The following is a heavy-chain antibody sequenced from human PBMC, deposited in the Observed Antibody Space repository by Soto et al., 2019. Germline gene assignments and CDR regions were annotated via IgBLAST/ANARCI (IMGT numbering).Heavy chain of an antibody. V-gene: IGHV3-7*01. D-gene: IGHD3-16*02. CDR3: ARDDRYWGPFDY. J-gene: IGHJ4*02. CDR2: VSSDGRDK. CDR1: GFSFSSYW. Sequence: EVQLEESGGGLVQPGGSLRLSCAASGFSFSSYWMSWVRQAPGQGPEWVAIVSSDGRDKTYADSVKGRFTISRDNAENSLLLKMNSLRADDKAVYYCARDDRYWGPFDYGGQGALVTVSS.